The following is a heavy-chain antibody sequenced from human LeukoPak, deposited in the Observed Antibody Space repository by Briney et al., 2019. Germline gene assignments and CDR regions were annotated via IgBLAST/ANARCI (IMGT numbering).Heavy chain of an antibody. V-gene: IGHV4-59*12. J-gene: IGHJ4*02. CDR1: GASLNDYY. CDR2: IHSSGSA. CDR3: ASGAADGYNFGFDY. D-gene: IGHD5-24*01. Sequence: SETLSLTCTVSGASLNDYYWSWIRQPPGKALEWIGFIHSSGSAYSNPSLTSRVTISIDTSKNQFSLDLRSLTAADTAVYFCASGAADGYNFGFDYWGQGTLAAVSS.